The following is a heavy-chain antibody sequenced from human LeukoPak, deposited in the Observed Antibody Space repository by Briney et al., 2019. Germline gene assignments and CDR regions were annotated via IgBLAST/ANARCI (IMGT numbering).Heavy chain of an antibody. D-gene: IGHD3-10*01. CDR1: GGSVSSSSYY. CDR3: AREDYYGSGSHIEPFDY. Sequence: NPSETLSLTCTVSGGSVSSSSYYWGWIRQPPGKGLEWIGSIYYSGSTYYNPSLKSRVTMSVDTSKNQFSLKLSSVTAADTAVYYCAREDYYGSGSHIEPFDYWGQGTLVTVSS. J-gene: IGHJ4*02. CDR2: IYYSGST. V-gene: IGHV4-39*07.